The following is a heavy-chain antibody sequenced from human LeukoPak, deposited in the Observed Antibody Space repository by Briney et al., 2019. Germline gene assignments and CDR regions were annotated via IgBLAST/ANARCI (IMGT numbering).Heavy chain of an antibody. CDR2: IYHSGST. J-gene: IGHJ6*03. Sequence: LETLSLTCAVSGYSISSGYYWGWIRQPPGKGLEWIGSIYHSGSTYYNPSLKSRVTISVDTSKNQFSLKLSSVTAADTAVYYCARQYDSYFYYYLDLWGTGTTVTVSS. D-gene: IGHD2-2*01. V-gene: IGHV4-38-2*01. CDR3: ARQYDSYFYYYLDL. CDR1: GYSISSGYY.